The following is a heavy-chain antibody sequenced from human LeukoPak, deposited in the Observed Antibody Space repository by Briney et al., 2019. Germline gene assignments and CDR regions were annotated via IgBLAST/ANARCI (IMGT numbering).Heavy chain of an antibody. Sequence: PSETLSLTCTVSGGSISRSNWWSWVRQPPGKGLEWIGEVYHDGRTNYNPSLKSRVTISVDKSKNQFSLKLRSVTAADTAVYYCARDDDDSRAFNVWGQGTMVTVSS. V-gene: IGHV4-4*02. CDR2: VYHDGRT. J-gene: IGHJ3*01. D-gene: IGHD3-22*01. CDR3: ARDDDDSRAFNV. CDR1: GGSISRSNW.